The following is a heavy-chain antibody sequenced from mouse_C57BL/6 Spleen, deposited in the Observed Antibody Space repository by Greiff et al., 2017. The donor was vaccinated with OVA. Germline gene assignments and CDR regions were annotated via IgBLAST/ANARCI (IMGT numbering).Heavy chain of an antibody. CDR1: GYTFTSYW. D-gene: IGHD1-1*01. CDR3: ARWTTVVATDWYFDV. Sequence: QVQLKQPGTELVKPGASVKLSCKASGYTFTSYWMHWVKQRPGQGLEWIGNINPSNGGTNYNEKFKSKATLTVDKSSSTAYMQLSSLTSEDSAVYYCARWTTVVATDWYFDVWGTGTTVTVSS. CDR2: INPSNGGT. V-gene: IGHV1-53*01. J-gene: IGHJ1*03.